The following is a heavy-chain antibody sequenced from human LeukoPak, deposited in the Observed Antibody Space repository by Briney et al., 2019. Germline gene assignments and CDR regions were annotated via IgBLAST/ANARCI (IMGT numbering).Heavy chain of an antibody. CDR1: GFTFSSYW. CDR3: ARDATTELGTVYMDV. CDR2: ISTSGSSI. Sequence: GGSLRLPCAASGFTFSSYWISWVRQAPGKGLEWLSHISTSGSSIHYAESVKGRFTISRDNAKNSLYLQMNSLRVEDTAVYYCARDATTELGTVYMDVWGKGTTVTISS. J-gene: IGHJ6*03. V-gene: IGHV3-48*04. D-gene: IGHD4-17*01.